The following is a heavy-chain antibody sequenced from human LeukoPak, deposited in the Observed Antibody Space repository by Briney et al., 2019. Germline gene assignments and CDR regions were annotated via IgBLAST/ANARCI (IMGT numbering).Heavy chain of an antibody. CDR2: ISCNSGSI. CDR1: GFTFDDYA. CDR3: AKDSGNSYYFDY. V-gene: IGHV3-9*01. Sequence: GRSLRLSCAASGFTFDDYAMHWVRQAPGKGLEWVSGISCNSGSIGYADSVKGRFTISRDNAKNSLYLQMNSLRAEDTALYYCAKDSGNSYYFDYWGQGTLVTVSS. J-gene: IGHJ4*02. D-gene: IGHD4-23*01.